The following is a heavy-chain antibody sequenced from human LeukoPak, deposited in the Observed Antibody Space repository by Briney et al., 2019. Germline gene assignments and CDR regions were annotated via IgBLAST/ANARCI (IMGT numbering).Heavy chain of an antibody. CDR2: IYTSGST. Sequence: PSETLSLTCTVSGDSISSYYWSWIRKPAGKGLEWIGRIYTSGSTNYNPSLKSRVTMSVDTSKNQFSLKLSSVTAADTAVYYCASGARQWLPYYWGQGTLVTVSS. CDR3: ASGARQWLPYY. D-gene: IGHD6-19*01. J-gene: IGHJ4*02. V-gene: IGHV4-4*07. CDR1: GDSISSYY.